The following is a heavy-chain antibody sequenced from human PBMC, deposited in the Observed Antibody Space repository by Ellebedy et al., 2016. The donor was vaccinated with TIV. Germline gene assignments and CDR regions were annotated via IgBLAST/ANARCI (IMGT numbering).Heavy chain of an antibody. J-gene: IGHJ4*02. V-gene: IGHV3-53*05. Sequence: GGSLRLSCAASGFTVSRNYMSWVRQAPGKGLEWVSVIYSGAGTYYADSVKGRFTISRDNSKNTLNLQMNSLRTEDTAVYYCARGGSGSYWGNYFDYWGQGTLVTVSS. CDR2: IYSGAGT. D-gene: IGHD1-26*01. CDR3: ARGGSGSYWGNYFDY. CDR1: GFTVSRNY.